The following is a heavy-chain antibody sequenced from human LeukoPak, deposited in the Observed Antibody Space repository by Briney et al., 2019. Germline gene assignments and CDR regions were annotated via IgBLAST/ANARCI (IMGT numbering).Heavy chain of an antibody. CDR1: GFTFDDYG. Sequence: WGSLRLSCAASGFTFDDYGMSWVRQAPGKGLEWVSGINWNGGSTGYADSVKGRFTISRDNAKNSLYLQMNSLRAEDTALYYCARDPYGDYVGYFQHWGQGTLVTVSS. CDR2: INWNGGST. J-gene: IGHJ1*01. D-gene: IGHD4-17*01. CDR3: ARDPYGDYVGYFQH. V-gene: IGHV3-20*04.